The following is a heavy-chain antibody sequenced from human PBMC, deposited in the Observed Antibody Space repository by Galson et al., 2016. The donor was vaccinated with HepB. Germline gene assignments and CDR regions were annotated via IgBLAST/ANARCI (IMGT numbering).Heavy chain of an antibody. CDR3: ARTLPRAGAFDI. CDR1: GFTFSNSA. CDR2: ISTRSSYI. J-gene: IGHJ3*02. Sequence: SLRLSCAASGFTFSNSAMTWVRQAPGKGLEWVSSISTRSSYIYYADSVKGRFTISRDNAKNSLYLQMNSLRAEDTAVYYCARTLPRAGAFDIWGQGTMVTVSS. V-gene: IGHV3-21*01.